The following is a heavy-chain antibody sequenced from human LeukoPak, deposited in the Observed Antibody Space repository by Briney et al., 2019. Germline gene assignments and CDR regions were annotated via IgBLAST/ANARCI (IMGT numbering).Heavy chain of an antibody. J-gene: IGHJ3*02. V-gene: IGHV4-59*12. Sequence: SETLSLTCYVSGGSIRGYYWSWIRQPPGKGLEWIGYIYSSGSTNYNPSLKSRVTMSVDTSKNQFSLKVSSVTAADTAVYYCARVVGASRDDAFDIWGQGTMVTVSS. D-gene: IGHD1-26*01. CDR2: IYSSGST. CDR3: ARVVGASRDDAFDI. CDR1: GGSIRGYY.